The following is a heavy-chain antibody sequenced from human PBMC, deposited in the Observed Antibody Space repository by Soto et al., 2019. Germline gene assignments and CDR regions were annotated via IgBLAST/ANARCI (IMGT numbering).Heavy chain of an antibody. CDR2: IYWDDDK. D-gene: IGHD3-22*01. Sequence: QITLKESGPTLVKPTQTLTLTCTFSGFSLTTSGVGVGWIRQPPGKALEWLALIYWDDDKRYSPSLKSRLTITKDPSKNQVVLTMTNMDAVDTATYYCAHRRDSSVYFDHWGQGTRVTVSS. CDR1: GFSLTTSGVG. J-gene: IGHJ4*02. CDR3: AHRRDSSVYFDH. V-gene: IGHV2-5*02.